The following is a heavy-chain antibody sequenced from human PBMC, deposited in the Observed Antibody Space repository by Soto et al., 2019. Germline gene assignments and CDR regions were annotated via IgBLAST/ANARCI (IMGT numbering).Heavy chain of an antibody. D-gene: IGHD2-15*01. Sequence: SETLSLTCTVSGGSISSYYWSWIRQPPRKGLEWIGYIYYSGSTNYNPSLKSRVTISVDTSKNQFSLKLSSVTAADTAVYYCARGLGVVVVAAMSLWGQGTLVTVSS. CDR3: ARGLGVVVVAAMSL. CDR2: IYYSGST. CDR1: GGSISSYY. V-gene: IGHV4-59*01. J-gene: IGHJ4*02.